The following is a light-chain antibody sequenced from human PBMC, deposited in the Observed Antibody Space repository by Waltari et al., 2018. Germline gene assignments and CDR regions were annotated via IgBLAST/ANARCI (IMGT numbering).Light chain of an antibody. V-gene: IGKV3-11*01. Sequence: EIVLTQSPVTLSLSSGESATLSCRASQSLTTDLAWYQHRPGQAPRLIIYDASNRAAGRGGRFSGSGSGTDFTLTISSLEPEDLAVYFCQQRTEWPRTFGPGTKVEI. CDR2: DAS. CDR1: QSLTTD. J-gene: IGKJ3*01. CDR3: QQRTEWPRT.